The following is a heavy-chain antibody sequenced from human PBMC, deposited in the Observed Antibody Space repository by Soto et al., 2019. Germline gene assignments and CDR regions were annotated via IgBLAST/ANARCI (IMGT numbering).Heavy chain of an antibody. D-gene: IGHD1-1*01. V-gene: IGHV1-8*01. CDR2: MNPNSGNT. J-gene: IGHJ4*02. Sequence: QVQLVQSGAEVKKPGASVKVSCKASGYTFTSYDINWVRQATGQGLEWMGWMNPNSGNTGYAQKCQGRVTITRHTSRSTAYMELRSLRSEDTAVYYCATEGVGLERSWPWGQGTLVTVSS. CDR3: ATEGVGLERSWP. CDR1: GYTFTSYD.